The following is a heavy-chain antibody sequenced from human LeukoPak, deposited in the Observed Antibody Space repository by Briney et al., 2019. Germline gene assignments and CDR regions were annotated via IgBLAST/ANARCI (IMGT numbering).Heavy chain of an antibody. J-gene: IGHJ3*02. Sequence: PGGSLRLSCAASGFTFSSYIMNWVRQAPGKGLEWVSYISSSSSTIYYADSVKGRFTISRDNAKNSLYLQMNSLRAEDTAVYYCARVGYNWNYDAFDIWGQGTMVTVSS. CDR2: ISSSSSTI. V-gene: IGHV3-48*01. D-gene: IGHD1-7*01. CDR3: ARVGYNWNYDAFDI. CDR1: GFTFSSYI.